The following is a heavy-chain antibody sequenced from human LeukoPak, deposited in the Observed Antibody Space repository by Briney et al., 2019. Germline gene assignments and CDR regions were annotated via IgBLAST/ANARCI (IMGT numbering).Heavy chain of an antibody. Sequence: ASVKVSCKASGYTFTGYYMHWVRQAPGQGLEWMGRINPNSGGTNYAQKLQGRVTMTRDTSISTAYMELSRLRSDDTAVYYCASPDRLRGSGSYYNVYWGQGTLVTVSS. V-gene: IGHV1-2*06. D-gene: IGHD3-10*01. J-gene: IGHJ4*02. CDR1: GYTFTGYY. CDR3: ASPDRLRGSGSYYNVY. CDR2: INPNSGGT.